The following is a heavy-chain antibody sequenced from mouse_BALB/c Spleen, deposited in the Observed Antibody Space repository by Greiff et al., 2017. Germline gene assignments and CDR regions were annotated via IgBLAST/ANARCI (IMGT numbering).Heavy chain of an antibody. Sequence: EVQGVESGGGLVQPGGSRKLSCAASGFTFSDYGMAWVRQAPGKGPEWVAFFSNLAYSIYYADTVTGRFTISRENAKNTLYLEMSSLRSEDTAMYYCAREERTVVATPPYFDVWGAGTTVTVSS. CDR3: AREERTVVATPPYFDV. CDR2: FSNLAYSI. D-gene: IGHD1-1*01. V-gene: IGHV5-15*02. CDR1: GFTFSDYG. J-gene: IGHJ1*01.